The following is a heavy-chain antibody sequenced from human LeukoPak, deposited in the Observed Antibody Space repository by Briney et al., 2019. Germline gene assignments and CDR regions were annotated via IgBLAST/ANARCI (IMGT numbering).Heavy chain of an antibody. D-gene: IGHD6-13*01. CDR1: GFIFNTYT. J-gene: IGHJ2*01. Sequence: PGGSLRLSCAASGFIFNTYTIHWVRQAPGKGLEWVSSISSAGTYIYYADSVKGRFTISRDNAKNSLYLQMNSLSAEDTAVYYCARAEATAGTDWYFDLWGRGTLVTASS. CDR3: ARAEATAGTDWYFDL. CDR2: ISSAGTYI. V-gene: IGHV3-21*01.